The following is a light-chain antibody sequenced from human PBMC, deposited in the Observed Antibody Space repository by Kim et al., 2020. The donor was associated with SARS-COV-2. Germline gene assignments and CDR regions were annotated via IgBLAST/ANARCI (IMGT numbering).Light chain of an antibody. CDR1: QSINSW. J-gene: IGKJ1*01. CDR3: HQENDLSST. CDR2: EAS. Sequence: DIQMTQSPSTLSASLGDRAPITCRASQSINSWLAWYQQKPGKAPKLLIYEASSLDSGVPSRFSGSGSGTEFTLTISSLQPDDIASYYCHQENDLSSTIGQGAKVDIK. V-gene: IGKV1-5*03.